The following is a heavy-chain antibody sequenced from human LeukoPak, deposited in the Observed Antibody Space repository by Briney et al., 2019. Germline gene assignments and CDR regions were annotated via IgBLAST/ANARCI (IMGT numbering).Heavy chain of an antibody. Sequence: ASVKVSCKASGYTLTSYGISWLRQAPGQGLEWMGWISAYNGNTNYAQKLQGRVTMTTDTSTSTAYMELRSLRSDDTAVYYCARDFIQIYGMDVWGQGTTVTVSS. J-gene: IGHJ6*02. CDR2: ISAYNGNT. CDR3: ARDFIQIYGMDV. V-gene: IGHV1-18*01. D-gene: IGHD3-16*01. CDR1: GYTLTSYG.